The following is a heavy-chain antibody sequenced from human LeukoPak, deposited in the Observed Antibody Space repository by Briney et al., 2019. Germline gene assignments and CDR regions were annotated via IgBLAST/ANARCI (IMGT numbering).Heavy chain of an antibody. CDR1: GFTFSRYW. CDR2: IKSDGKT. J-gene: IGHJ1*01. Sequence: GGSLRLPCEASGFTFSRYWMHWVRQAPGKGLVWVSRIKSDGKTNYADSVKGRFTISRDNAKNTVSLQMDSLRAEDTGVYYCARAPSEVGGYYPEYFRHWGQGTLVTVS. V-gene: IGHV3-74*01. D-gene: IGHD3-22*01. CDR3: ARAPSEVGGYYPEYFRH.